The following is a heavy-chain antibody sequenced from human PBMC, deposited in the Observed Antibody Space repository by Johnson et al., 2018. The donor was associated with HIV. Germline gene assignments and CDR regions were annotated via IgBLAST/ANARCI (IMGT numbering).Heavy chain of an antibody. CDR1: GFTFSSYG. J-gene: IGHJ3*02. D-gene: IGHD2-2*01. V-gene: IGHV3-30*02. CDR3: ARPTVVVLPHGAFDI. CDR2: IRYDGSNT. Sequence: QVQLVESGGGVVQPGGSLRLSCAASGFTFSSYGMHWVRQAPGKGLEWVAFIRYDGSNTYYADSVKGRFTISRDNSRNTLYLQMNSLRTDDSAVYYCARPTVVVLPHGAFDIWGPGTMVTVSS.